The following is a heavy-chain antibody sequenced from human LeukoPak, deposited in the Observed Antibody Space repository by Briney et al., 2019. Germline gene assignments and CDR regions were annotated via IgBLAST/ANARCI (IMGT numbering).Heavy chain of an antibody. V-gene: IGHV3-23*01. CDR1: GFTSIAYA. CDR3: ARVVETLSLDTAMVPYFDY. D-gene: IGHD5-18*01. J-gene: IGHJ4*02. Sequence: GGSLRLSCVGSGFTSIAYALTWARQAPGKGLEWVSGISGGGVTTYYADSVKGRFTISRDNSKNSLYLQMNSLRAEDTAVYYCARVVETLSLDTAMVPYFDYWGQGTLVTVSS. CDR2: ISGGGVTT.